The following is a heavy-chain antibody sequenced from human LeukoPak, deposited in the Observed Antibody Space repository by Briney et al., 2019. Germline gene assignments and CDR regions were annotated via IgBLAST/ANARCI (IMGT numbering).Heavy chain of an antibody. J-gene: IGHJ4*02. V-gene: IGHV4-59*01. Sequence: PSETLSLTCTVSGGSINSNYWSWIRQPPGKGLEWIGYIYYSGSTNYNPSLKSRVTISVDTSKSQFSLKLSSVTAADTAVYYCARLSPSYIVVVTALGGYVDYWGQGTLVTVSS. CDR2: IYYSGST. D-gene: IGHD2-21*02. CDR3: ARLSPSYIVVVTALGGYVDY. CDR1: GGSINSNY.